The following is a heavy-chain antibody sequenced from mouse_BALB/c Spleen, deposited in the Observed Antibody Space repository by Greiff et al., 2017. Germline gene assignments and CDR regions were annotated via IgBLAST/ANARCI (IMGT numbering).Heavy chain of an antibody. V-gene: IGHV1-31*01. CDR2: INPYNGAT. J-gene: IGHJ2*01. CDR3: ARNYRSRFDY. CDR1: GYSFTGYY. Sequence: VHVKQSGPELVKPGASVKISCKASGYSFTGYYMHWVKQSHVKSLEWIGRINPYNGATSYNQNFKDKASLTVDKSSSTAYMELHSLTSEDSAVYYCARNYRSRFDYWGQGTTLTVSS. D-gene: IGHD2-14*01.